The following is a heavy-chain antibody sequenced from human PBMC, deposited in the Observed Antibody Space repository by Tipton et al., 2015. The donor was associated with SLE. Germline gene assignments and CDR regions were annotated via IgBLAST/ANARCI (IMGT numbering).Heavy chain of an antibody. CDR3: AGQEYSYGPYYSHN. CDR2: IYPGDSDT. D-gene: IGHD5-18*01. Sequence: VQLVQSGAEVKKPGESMKISCKGSGYSFTSYWIGWVRQVPGKGLEWMGIIYPGDSDTRYSPSFQGQVTISADKSISTVCLQWSSLTASDTAMYYCAGQEYSYGPYYSHNCGKGTLLTASS. V-gene: IGHV5-51*01. CDR1: GYSFTSYW. J-gene: IGHJ4*02.